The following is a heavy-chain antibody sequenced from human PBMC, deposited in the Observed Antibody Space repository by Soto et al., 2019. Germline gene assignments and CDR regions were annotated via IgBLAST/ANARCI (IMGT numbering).Heavy chain of an antibody. D-gene: IGHD2-8*02. CDR3: ARSPGGYYTG. V-gene: IGHV3-74*01. J-gene: IGHJ3*01. CDR1: GFRFHCFL. Sequence: EVQLVESGGGLVQPGGAPKPLCCGPGFRFHCFLVHLLCQGSEKGLVWVSRINTDGSSTNYADSVKGRFTIFRDNAKSTLXXXXXXXRAEDTAVYYCARSPGGYYTGWGQGTVVTVSS. CDR2: INTDGSST.